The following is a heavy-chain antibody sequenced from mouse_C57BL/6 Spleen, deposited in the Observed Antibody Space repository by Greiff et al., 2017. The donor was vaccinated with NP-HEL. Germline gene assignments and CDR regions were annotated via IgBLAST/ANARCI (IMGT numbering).Heavy chain of an antibody. CDR1: GFTFSDYY. CDR3: ARANWDWYFDV. CDR2: ISNGGGST. J-gene: IGHJ1*03. D-gene: IGHD4-1*01. Sequence: EVQGVESGGGLVQPGGSLKLSCAASGFTFSDYYMYWVRQTPEKRLEWVAYISNGGGSTYYPDTVKGRFTISRDNAKNTLYLQMSRLKSEDTAMYYCARANWDWYFDVWGTGTTVTVSS. V-gene: IGHV5-12*01.